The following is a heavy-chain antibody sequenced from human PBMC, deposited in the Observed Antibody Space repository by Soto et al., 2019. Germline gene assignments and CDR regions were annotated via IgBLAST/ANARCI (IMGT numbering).Heavy chain of an antibody. V-gene: IGHV1-18*04. CDR2: ISAYNGNT. CDR3: ARVNYYDSSGYTLDY. D-gene: IGHD3-22*01. CDR1: GYTFTSYG. J-gene: IGHJ4*02. Sequence: GASVKVSCKASGYTFTSYGISWVRQAPGQGLERMGWISAYNGNTNYAQKLQGRVTMTTDTSTSTAYMELRSLRSDDTAVYYCARVNYYDSSGYTLDYWGQGTLVTVSS.